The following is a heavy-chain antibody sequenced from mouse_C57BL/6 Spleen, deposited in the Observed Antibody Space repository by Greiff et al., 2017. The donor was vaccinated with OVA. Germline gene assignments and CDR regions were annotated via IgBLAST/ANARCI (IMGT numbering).Heavy chain of an antibody. D-gene: IGHD2-4*01. Sequence: VKLQQPGAELVRPGSSVKLSCKASGYTFTSYWMHWVKQRPIQGLEWIGNIDPSDSETHYNQKFKDKATLTVDKSSSTAYMQLSSLTSEDSAVYYCARNDYDGNYFDYWGQGTTLTVSS. V-gene: IGHV1-52*01. CDR2: IDPSDSET. CDR3: ARNDYDGNYFDY. J-gene: IGHJ2*01. CDR1: GYTFTSYW.